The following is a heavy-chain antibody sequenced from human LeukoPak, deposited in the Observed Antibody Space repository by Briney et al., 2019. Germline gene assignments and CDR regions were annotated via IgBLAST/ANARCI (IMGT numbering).Heavy chain of an antibody. Sequence: GGGLRVSCAASGFTFSRYWIHWGRDALGKSLVWVSRINNDGSDTIYADSVKGRFAMSRDNAKNTVFLQMSGLRAEDTAVYYCARGGFSHAFDVWGQGTTVTVSS. D-gene: IGHD2/OR15-2a*01. J-gene: IGHJ3*01. CDR1: GFTFSRYW. V-gene: IGHV3-74*01. CDR2: INNDGSDT. CDR3: ARGGFSHAFDV.